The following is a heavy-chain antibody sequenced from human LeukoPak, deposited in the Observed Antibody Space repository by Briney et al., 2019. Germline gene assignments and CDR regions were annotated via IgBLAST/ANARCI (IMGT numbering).Heavy chain of an antibody. V-gene: IGHV3-74*01. CDR2: IERDGSRI. CDR3: ARVGGYNSFFDY. CDR1: GFTFNSHW. J-gene: IGHJ4*02. Sequence: GGSLRLSCGASGFTFNSHWMHWVRQAPGKGLVWVSRIERDGSRIDYADSVKGRFTISRDNAKNTLYLHMNSLRAEDTAVYYCARVGGYNSFFDYWGQGALVTVSS. D-gene: IGHD5-24*01.